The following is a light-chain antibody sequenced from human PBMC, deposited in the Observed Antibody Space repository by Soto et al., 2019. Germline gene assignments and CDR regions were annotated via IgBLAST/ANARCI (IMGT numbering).Light chain of an antibody. J-gene: IGKJ4*01. V-gene: IGKV1-33*01. CDR1: QDITNY. CDR2: DAS. Sequence: DIQMTQSPSSLSASVGDRVTITCQASQDITNYLNWCQQKPGKAPNLLIYDASNLETGVPSRLSGSESGTDFTFTISSLQPEDIATYKYHNLPPLTFGGGTKVDIK. CDR3: HNLPPLT.